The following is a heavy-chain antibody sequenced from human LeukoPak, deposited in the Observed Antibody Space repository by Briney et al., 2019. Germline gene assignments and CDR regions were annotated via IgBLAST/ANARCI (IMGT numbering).Heavy chain of an antibody. CDR1: GFTSSRYS. CDR3: ARETPRGGVPNGYFDY. D-gene: IGHD3-3*01. Sequence: PGGSLRLSCAASGFTSSRYSMNWVREAPGKGLEWVSSISSSSSYIYYADSVKGRFTISRDNAKNSLYLQMNSLRAEDTAVYYCARETPRGGVPNGYFDYWGQGTLVTVSS. CDR2: ISSSSSYI. V-gene: IGHV3-21*01. J-gene: IGHJ4*02.